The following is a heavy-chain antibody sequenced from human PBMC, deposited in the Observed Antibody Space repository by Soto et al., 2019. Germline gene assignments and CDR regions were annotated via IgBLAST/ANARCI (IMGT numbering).Heavy chain of an antibody. D-gene: IGHD6-13*01. J-gene: IGHJ4*02. CDR2: IYPGDSDT. CDR1: GYRFTNYW. CDR3: IIATSAHFDD. V-gene: IGHV5-51*01. Sequence: GESLKISCKGSGYRFTNYWIGWVRQMPGKGLEWMGIIYPGDSDTRYSPSFQGQVTISADKSISTAYLQWSSLKASDTAMYYCIIATSAHFDDWGQGTLVTVSS.